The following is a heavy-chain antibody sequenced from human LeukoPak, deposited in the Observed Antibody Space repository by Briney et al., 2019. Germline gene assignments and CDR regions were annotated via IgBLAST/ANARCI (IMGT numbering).Heavy chain of an antibody. Sequence: GGFLRLSCAASGFTFSSYAMSWVRQAPGKGLEWVSAISGSGGSTYYADSVKGRFTISRDNSKNTLYLQMNSLRAEDTAVYYCAKTYCSSTSCPPFDPWGQGTLVTVSS. J-gene: IGHJ5*02. CDR2: ISGSGGST. CDR3: AKTYCSSTSCPPFDP. D-gene: IGHD2-2*01. V-gene: IGHV3-23*01. CDR1: GFTFSSYA.